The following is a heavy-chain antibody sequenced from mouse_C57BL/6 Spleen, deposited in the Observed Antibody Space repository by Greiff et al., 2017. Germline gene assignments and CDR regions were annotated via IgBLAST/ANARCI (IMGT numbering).Heavy chain of an antibody. V-gene: IGHV1-69*01. D-gene: IGHD1-1*01. CDR2: IDPSDSYT. J-gene: IGHJ2*01. Sequence: QVQLQQPGAELVMPGASVKLSCKASGYTFTSYWMHWVKQRPGQGLEWIGEIDPSDSYTNYNQKFKGKSTLTVDKSSSTAYMQLSSLTSEDSAVXYCARRDYYGSSPDYWGKGTTLTVSS. CDR3: ARRDYYGSSPDY. CDR1: GYTFTSYW.